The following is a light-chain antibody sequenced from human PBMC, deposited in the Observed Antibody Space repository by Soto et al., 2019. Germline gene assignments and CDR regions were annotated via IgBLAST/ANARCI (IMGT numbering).Light chain of an antibody. CDR2: GAS. CDR1: QSVSSCSY. J-gene: IGKJ3*01. Sequence: EIVLTQSPGTLSLSPGERATLSCRASQSVSSCSYLSWYQQKPGQAPRLLIYGASDRATRVPDRFSGSRAGTDFTLTNSRIAPEDFGSYNCQQYVKAPRGFTFGPGTKVDIK. V-gene: IGKV3-20*01. CDR3: QQYVKAPRGFT.